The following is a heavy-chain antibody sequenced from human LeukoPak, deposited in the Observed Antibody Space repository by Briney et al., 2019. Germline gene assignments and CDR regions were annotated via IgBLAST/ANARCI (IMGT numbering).Heavy chain of an antibody. V-gene: IGHV3-30*02. CDR2: VWYVGSII. J-gene: IGHJ3*02. Sequence: GGSLSLSCAPSGFTVSIYVMNRVRQAPGKRLDWVSFVWYVGSIIFYAESVTGRFSIARYNSKNTTYLHMSSLRPEDSAVYYCAKVMGSFTRFGVVIGANEASDTWGQGTMVTVSS. CDR1: GFTVSIYV. CDR3: AKVMGSFTRFGVVIGANEASDT. D-gene: IGHD3-3*01.